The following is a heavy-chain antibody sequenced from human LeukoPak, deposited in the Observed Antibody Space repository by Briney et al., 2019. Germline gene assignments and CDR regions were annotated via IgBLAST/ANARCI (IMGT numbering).Heavy chain of an antibody. Sequence: ASVKVSCKASGYTFSSHDINWVRQATGQGLEWMGWMNPDSGNTGYAQKFQGRVTMTRSTSISTAYMELSRLRSDDTAVYYCARARYGPYYFDYWGQGTLVTVSS. CDR3: ARARYGPYYFDY. J-gene: IGHJ4*02. CDR1: GYTFSSHD. D-gene: IGHD5-18*01. CDR2: MNPDSGNT. V-gene: IGHV1-8*01.